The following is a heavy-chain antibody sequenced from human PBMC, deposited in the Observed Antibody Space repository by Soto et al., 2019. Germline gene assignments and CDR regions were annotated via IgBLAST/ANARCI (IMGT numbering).Heavy chain of an antibody. CDR2: MNPNSGNT. D-gene: IGHD1-1*01. Sequence: ASVKVSCKASGYTFTSYDINWGRQATGQGLEWMGWMNPNSGNTGYAQKFQGRVTMTRNTSISTAYMELSSLRSEDTAVYYCARYTYYYYGMDVWGQGTTVTVSS. J-gene: IGHJ6*02. CDR3: ARYTYYYYGMDV. V-gene: IGHV1-8*01. CDR1: GYTFTSYD.